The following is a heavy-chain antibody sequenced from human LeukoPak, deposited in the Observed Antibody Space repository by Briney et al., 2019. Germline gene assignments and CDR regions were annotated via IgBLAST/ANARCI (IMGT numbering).Heavy chain of an antibody. Sequence: QTGGSLRLSCSASGITLMSYTIHWLRRAPGRGLEWLTLVLDNTDFAYHADSVKGRFIISRDTSKNVVYLQMNSLRPEDTAVYYCASEPGLSRGAVYAMDVWGQGTTATVSS. D-gene: IGHD3-22*01. J-gene: IGHJ6*02. CDR1: GITLMSYT. CDR3: ASEPGLSRGAVYAMDV. CDR2: VLDNTDFA. V-gene: IGHV3-30-3*01.